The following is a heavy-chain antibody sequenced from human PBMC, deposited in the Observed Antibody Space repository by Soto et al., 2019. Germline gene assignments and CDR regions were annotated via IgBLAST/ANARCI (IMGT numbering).Heavy chain of an antibody. D-gene: IGHD1-26*01. CDR2: IYPSGST. V-gene: IGHV4-4*08. CDR1: GASIRDHY. Sequence: ASETLSLTCTVSGASIRDHYWSWIRQPPGKGLEWLGYIYPSGSTPYNPSLERRITISVDTSKNQFSLRLTSVTAADTAIYYCAGDIPTGSYRFDYWGQGALVTVSS. CDR3: AGDIPTGSYRFDY. J-gene: IGHJ4*02.